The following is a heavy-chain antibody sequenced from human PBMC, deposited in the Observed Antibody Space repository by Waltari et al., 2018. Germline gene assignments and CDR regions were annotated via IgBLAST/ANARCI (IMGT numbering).Heavy chain of an antibody. CDR3: AREPYYDFWSGYMSPNYYYGMDV. J-gene: IGHJ6*02. D-gene: IGHD3-3*01. V-gene: IGHV4-4*07. Sequence: QVQLQESGPGLVKPSETLSLTCTVSGGSISSYYWRWIRQPAGKGLEWIGRIYTSGSTNYNPSLKSRVTMSVDTSKNQFSLKLSSVTAADTAVYYCAREPYYDFWSGYMSPNYYYGMDVWGQGTTVTVSS. CDR2: IYTSGST. CDR1: GGSISSYY.